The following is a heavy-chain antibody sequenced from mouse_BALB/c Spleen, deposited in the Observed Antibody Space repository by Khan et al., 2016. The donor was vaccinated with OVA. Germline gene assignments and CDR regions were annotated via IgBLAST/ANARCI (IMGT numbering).Heavy chain of an antibody. CDR1: GFTFSSYG. CDR2: ISGDSNTI. Sequence: VQLKESGGGLVQPGGSRKLSCAASGFTFSSYGMHWVRQAPERGLEWVAYISGDSNTIYYADTVKGRFTISRDNPRHTLFLQMTSLMSEDTAMYYYATSYFYGYYFDYWGPGTTLTVSS. D-gene: IGHD1-1*01. J-gene: IGHJ2*01. V-gene: IGHV5-17*02. CDR3: ATSYFYGYYFDY.